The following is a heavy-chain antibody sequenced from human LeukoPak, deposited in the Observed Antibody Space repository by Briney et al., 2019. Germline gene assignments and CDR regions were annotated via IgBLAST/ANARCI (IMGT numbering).Heavy chain of an antibody. Sequence: GGSLRLACVASGFIFSDYGMHWVRQAPDKGLEWVAVIWYDGSNKHYADSVEGRFTISRDNSRNTVSLQMNSLRAEDTALYYCARGPVTAPAYFDYWGQGTLVTVSS. D-gene: IGHD2-21*02. J-gene: IGHJ4*02. CDR1: GFIFSDYG. CDR2: IWYDGSNK. CDR3: ARGPVTAPAYFDY. V-gene: IGHV3-33*08.